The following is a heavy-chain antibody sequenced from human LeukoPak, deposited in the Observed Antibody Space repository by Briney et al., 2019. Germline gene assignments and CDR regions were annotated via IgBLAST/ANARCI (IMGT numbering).Heavy chain of an antibody. CDR1: GFTFSHFW. Sequence: GGSLRLSCAASGFTFSHFWMSWVRQAPGKGLEWVAYIKKTGSETYYVDSVKGRFTITRDNTRNSLFLQMYSLRAEDTAMYFCASTAMADWGQGTLVTVSS. V-gene: IGHV3-7*01. D-gene: IGHD5-18*01. CDR3: ASTAMAD. CDR2: IKKTGSET. J-gene: IGHJ4*02.